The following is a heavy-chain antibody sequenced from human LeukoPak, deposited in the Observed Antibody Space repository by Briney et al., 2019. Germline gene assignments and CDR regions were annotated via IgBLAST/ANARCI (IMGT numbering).Heavy chain of an antibody. CDR2: IKQDGSEK. CDR1: GFTFSSYW. J-gene: IGHJ4*02. V-gene: IGHV3-7*03. CDR3: AREGRAYDILTGYYKWEYYFDY. D-gene: IGHD3-9*01. Sequence: GGSLRLSCAASGFTFSSYWMSWVRQAPGKGLEWVANIKQDGSEKYYVDSVKGRFTISRDSAKNSLYLQMNSLRAEDTAVYYCAREGRAYDILTGYYKWEYYFDYWGQGTLVTVSS.